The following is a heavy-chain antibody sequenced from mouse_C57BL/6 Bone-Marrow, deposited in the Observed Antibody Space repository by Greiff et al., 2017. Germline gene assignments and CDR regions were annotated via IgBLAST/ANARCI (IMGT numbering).Heavy chain of an antibody. D-gene: IGHD2-14*01. Sequence: VQLVQSGPELVKPGASVKISCKASGYAFSSSWMNWVKQRPGQGLEWIGRIYPGDGDTNYNGKFKGKATLTADKSSSTAYMQLSSLTSEDSAVYCCARVGYTMDDWGTGTSVTVSS. J-gene: IGHJ4*01. CDR3: ARVGYTMDD. V-gene: IGHV1-82*01. CDR1: GYAFSSSW. CDR2: IYPGDGDT.